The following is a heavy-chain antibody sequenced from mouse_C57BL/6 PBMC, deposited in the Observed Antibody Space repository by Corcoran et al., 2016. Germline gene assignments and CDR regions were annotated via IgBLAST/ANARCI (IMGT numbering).Heavy chain of an antibody. CDR3: ARYTWFAY. Sequence: DVQLQESGPGLVKPSQSLSLTCSVTGYSITSGYYWNWIRQFPGNKLEWMGYISYDGSNNYNPSLKNRISITRDTSKNQFFLKLNSVTTEDTATYYCARYTWFAYWGQGTLVTVSA. CDR1: GYSITSGYY. V-gene: IGHV3-6*01. J-gene: IGHJ3*01. CDR2: ISYDGSN.